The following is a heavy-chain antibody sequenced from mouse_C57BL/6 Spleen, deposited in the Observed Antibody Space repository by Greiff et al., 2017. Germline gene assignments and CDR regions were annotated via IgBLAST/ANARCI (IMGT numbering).Heavy chain of an antibody. J-gene: IGHJ2*01. D-gene: IGHD1-1*01. Sequence: QVQLQQPGAELVKPGASVKMSCKASGYTFTSYWITWVKQRPGQGLAWIGDIYPGSGSTNYNEKFKSKATLTVDTSSSTAYMQLSSLTSEDSAVYYCARGGTTVPPDYWGQGTTLTVSS. V-gene: IGHV1-55*01. CDR2: IYPGSGST. CDR1: GYTFTSYW. CDR3: ARGGTTVPPDY.